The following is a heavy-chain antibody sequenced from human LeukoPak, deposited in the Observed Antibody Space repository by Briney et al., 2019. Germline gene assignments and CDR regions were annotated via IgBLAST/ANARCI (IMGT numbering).Heavy chain of an antibody. Sequence: GGSLRLSCAASGFTFSSYSMNWVRQAPGKGLEWVSSITSSSTYIYYADSVKGRFTISRDNAKNSLYLQMNSLRAEDTAVYYCATDIYGDHDYWGQGTLFTVSS. D-gene: IGHD4-17*01. CDR1: GFTFSSYS. CDR3: ATDIYGDHDY. CDR2: ITSSSTYI. V-gene: IGHV3-21*01. J-gene: IGHJ4*02.